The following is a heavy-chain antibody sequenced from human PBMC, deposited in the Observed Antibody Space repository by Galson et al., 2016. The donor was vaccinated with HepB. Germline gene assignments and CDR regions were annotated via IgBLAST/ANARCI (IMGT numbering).Heavy chain of an antibody. D-gene: IGHD6-6*01. CDR1: GFTVSSNY. CDR2: IYTGGST. CDR3: ARGQLVFPYNWFDP. V-gene: IGHV3-53*01. J-gene: IGHJ5*02. Sequence: SLRLSCAASGFTVSSNYMSWVRQAPGKGLEWVSVIYTGGSTYYADSVKGRFTISRDNSNNTLYLQMNNLRAEDTAVYYCARGQLVFPYNWFDPWGQGTLVTVSS.